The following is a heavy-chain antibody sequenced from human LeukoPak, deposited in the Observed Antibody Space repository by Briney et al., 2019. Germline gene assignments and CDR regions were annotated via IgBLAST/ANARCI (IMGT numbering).Heavy chain of an antibody. CDR2: TYYRSKWYN. J-gene: IGHJ3*02. CDR1: GDSVSSNSAA. CDR3: AREVSHYYDSGAGAFDI. Sequence: SQTLSLTFAISGDSVSSNSAAWNWIRQSPSRGLEWLGRTYYRSKWYNDYAVSVKSRITINPGTSKNQFSLQLNSVTPEDTAVYYCAREVSHYYDSGAGAFDIWGQGTMVTVSS. V-gene: IGHV6-1*01. D-gene: IGHD3-22*01.